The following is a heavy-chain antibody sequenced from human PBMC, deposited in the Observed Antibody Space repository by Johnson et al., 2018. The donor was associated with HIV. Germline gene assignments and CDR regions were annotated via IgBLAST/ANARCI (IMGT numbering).Heavy chain of an antibody. CDR2: ISFAGNLK. CDR3: ARSVGGSSGGSCSPDAFDI. Sequence: QVQLVESGGGVVQPGRSLILPCAASGFTFSSYAMHWVRQVPGKGPEWVAVISFAGNLKKYADSVRGRFTISRDNSKNTLYLQMNSLRAEDTAVYYCARSVGGSSGGSCSPDAFDIWGQGTMVTVSS. V-gene: IGHV3-30*04. CDR1: GFTFSSYA. J-gene: IGHJ3*02. D-gene: IGHD2-15*01.